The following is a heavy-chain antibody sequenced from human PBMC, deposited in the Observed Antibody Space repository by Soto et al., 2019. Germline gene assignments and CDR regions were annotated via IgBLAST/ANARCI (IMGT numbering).Heavy chain of an antibody. Sequence: QDQLVQSGAEVKKPGSSVKVSCKASGGTFSSHTFSWVRQAPGQVLEWMGRIIPALGTATYAQNFQGRVTITADESAPTVYTELNSLRSRDTAVYYCARPDFGDYWYFDLWGRGTLVTVSS. CDR1: GGTFSSHT. CDR2: IIPALGTA. D-gene: IGHD4-17*01. V-gene: IGHV1-69*08. J-gene: IGHJ2*01. CDR3: ARPDFGDYWYFDL.